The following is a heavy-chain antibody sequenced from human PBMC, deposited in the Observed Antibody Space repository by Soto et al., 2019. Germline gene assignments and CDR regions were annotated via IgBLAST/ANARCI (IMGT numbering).Heavy chain of an antibody. CDR3: ARDYGDYDFLDY. D-gene: IGHD4-17*01. J-gene: IGHJ4*02. V-gene: IGHV3-30-3*01. CDR1: GFTFSRYA. CDR2: ISYDGSDK. Sequence: QVQLVESGGGVVQPGRSLRLSCVASGFTFSRYAIHWVRQAPGKGLEWAAVISYDGSDKYYADSVKGRFTISRDNSKNTLYLQMNSLRPDDTAVYYCARDYGDYDFLDYWGQGTLVTVSS.